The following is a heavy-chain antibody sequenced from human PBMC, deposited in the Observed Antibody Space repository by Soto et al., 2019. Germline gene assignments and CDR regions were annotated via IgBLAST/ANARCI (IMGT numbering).Heavy chain of an antibody. Sequence: ASVKVSFKASGGTFSSYTISWVRQAPGQGLEWMGRIIPILGIANYAQKFQGRVTITADKSTSTAYMELSSLRSEDTAVYYCAREHQAAPNWIDPWGQGTLVTVSS. J-gene: IGHJ5*02. D-gene: IGHD6-13*01. CDR1: GGTFSSYT. CDR2: IIPILGIA. CDR3: AREHQAAPNWIDP. V-gene: IGHV1-69*04.